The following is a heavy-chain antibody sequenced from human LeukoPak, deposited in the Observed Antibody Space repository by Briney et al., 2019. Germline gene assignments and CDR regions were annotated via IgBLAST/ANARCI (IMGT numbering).Heavy chain of an antibody. Sequence: GGSLRLSCAASGFTVSSNYMSWVRQAPGKGLEWVSVIYSGGSTYYADSVKGRFTISRDDSKNTLYLQMNSLKTEDTAVYYCTTESPYYYGSGSYGVHWGQGTLVTVSS. V-gene: IGHV3-66*01. J-gene: IGHJ4*02. CDR2: IYSGGST. CDR1: GFTVSSNY. CDR3: TTESPYYYGSGSYGVH. D-gene: IGHD3-10*01.